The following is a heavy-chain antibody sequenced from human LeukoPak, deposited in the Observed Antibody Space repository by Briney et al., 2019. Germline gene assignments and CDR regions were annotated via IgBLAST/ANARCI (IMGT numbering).Heavy chain of an antibody. CDR3: ASPTVTTPRLFRY. J-gene: IGHJ4*02. V-gene: IGHV3-23*01. Sequence: PGGSLRLSCAASGFTFSSYAMSWVRQAPGKGLEWVSAISDSGGSTYYADSVKGRFTISRDNSKNTLYLQMNSLRAEDTAVYYCASPTVTTPRLFRYWGQGTLVTVSS. D-gene: IGHD4-17*01. CDR1: GFTFSSYA. CDR2: ISDSGGST.